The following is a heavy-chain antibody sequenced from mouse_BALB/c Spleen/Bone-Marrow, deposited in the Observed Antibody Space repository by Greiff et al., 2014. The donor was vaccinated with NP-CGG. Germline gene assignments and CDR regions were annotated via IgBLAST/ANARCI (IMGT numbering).Heavy chain of an antibody. CDR3: AKEDRTEEYYYVMDY. J-gene: IGHJ4*01. D-gene: IGHD2-14*01. CDR1: GYTLTNYW. CDR2: IYPGGIYT. Sequence: VQLQQSGAELVRPGTSVKISCKASGYTLTNYWLGWIRQRPGHGLEWIGDIYPGGIYTNYNEKFKGKATLTADTSSSTAYMQLRSLTSEDSAVYFCAKEDRTEEYYYVMDYWGQGTSVTVSA. V-gene: IGHV1-63*02.